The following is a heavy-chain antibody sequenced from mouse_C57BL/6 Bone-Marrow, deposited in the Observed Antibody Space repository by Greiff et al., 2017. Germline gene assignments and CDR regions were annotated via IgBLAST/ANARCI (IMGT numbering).Heavy chain of an antibody. CDR3: ARDYADAMDY. D-gene: IGHD1-1*01. J-gene: IGHJ4*01. Sequence: VQLQQPGAELVMPGASVKLSCKASGYTFTSYWMHWVKQRPGQGLEWIGEIDPSDSYTNYNQKFKAKSTLTVDKSSSTADMQLSSLTSEDSAVYYWARDYADAMDYWGQGTSVTVSS. V-gene: IGHV1-69*01. CDR2: IDPSDSYT. CDR1: GYTFTSYW.